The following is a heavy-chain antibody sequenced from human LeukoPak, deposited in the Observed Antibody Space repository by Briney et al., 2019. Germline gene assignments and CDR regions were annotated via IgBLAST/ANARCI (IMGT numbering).Heavy chain of an antibody. Sequence: PGGSLRLSCAASGFTFSDYYMSWVRQAPGKGLEWVSSISSSSSYIYYADSVKGRFTISRDNAKNSLYLQMNSLRAEDTAVYYCARDSIAADPAQRYYYYYMDVWGKGTTVTVSS. CDR2: ISSSSSYI. CDR3: ARDSIAADPAQRYYYYYMDV. J-gene: IGHJ6*03. D-gene: IGHD6-13*01. CDR1: GFTFSDYY. V-gene: IGHV3-21*03.